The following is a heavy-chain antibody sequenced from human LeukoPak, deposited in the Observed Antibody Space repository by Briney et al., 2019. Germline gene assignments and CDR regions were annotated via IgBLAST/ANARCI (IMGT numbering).Heavy chain of an antibody. D-gene: IGHD6-6*01. V-gene: IGHV4-30-4*01. CDR3: AREKLAELWFDP. CDR2: IYYSRST. CDR1: GGSISSGDYY. Sequence: SQTLSLTCTVSGGSISSGDYYWSWIRQPPGKGLEWIGYIYYSRSTYYNPSLKSRVTISVDTCKNQFSLKLSSVTAADTAVYYCAREKLAELWFDPWGQGTLVTVSS. J-gene: IGHJ5*02.